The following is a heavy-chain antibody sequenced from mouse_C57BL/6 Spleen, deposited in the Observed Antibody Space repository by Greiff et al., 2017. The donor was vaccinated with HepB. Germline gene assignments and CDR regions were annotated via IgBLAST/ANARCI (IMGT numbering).Heavy chain of an antibody. CDR1: GYSITSGYY. CDR3: ARGGGRLDAMDY. Sequence: DVKLQESGPGLVKPSQSLSLTCSVTGYSITSGYYWNWIRQFPGNKLEWMGYISYDGSNNYNPSLKNRISITRDTSKNQFFLKLNSVTTEDTATYYCARGGGRLDAMDYWGQGTSVTVSS. J-gene: IGHJ4*01. CDR2: ISYDGSN. D-gene: IGHD2-4*01. V-gene: IGHV3-6*01.